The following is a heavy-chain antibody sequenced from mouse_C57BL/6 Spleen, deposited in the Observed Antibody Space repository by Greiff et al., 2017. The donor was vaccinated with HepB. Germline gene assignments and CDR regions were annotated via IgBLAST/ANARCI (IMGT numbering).Heavy chain of an antibody. V-gene: IGHV2-5*01. CDR2: IWSGGST. D-gene: IGHD1-1*01. CDR3: AKNPLTTVVEGGYFDV. Sequence: VQLQESGPGLVQPSQSLSITCTVSGFSLTSYGVHWVRQSPGKGLEWLGVIWSGGSTDYNAACMSRMSITKDNSKSQVFFKMNSLKADDTAIDYCAKNPLTTVVEGGYFDVWGTGTTVTVSS. J-gene: IGHJ1*03. CDR1: GFSLTSYG.